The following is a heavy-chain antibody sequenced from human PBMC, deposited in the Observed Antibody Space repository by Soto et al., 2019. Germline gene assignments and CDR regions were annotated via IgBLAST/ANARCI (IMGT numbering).Heavy chain of an antibody. D-gene: IGHD3-22*01. CDR2: IYYSGST. CDR1: GGSISSSSYY. CDR3: ASSLNYYDSSGYYYDFDY. J-gene: IGHJ4*02. Sequence: SETLSLTCTVSGGSISSSSYYWGWIRQPPGKGLEWIGSIYYSGSTYYNPSLKSRVTISVDTSKNQFSLKLSSVTAADTAVYYCASSLNYYDSSGYYYDFDYWGQGTLVTVSS. V-gene: IGHV4-39*01.